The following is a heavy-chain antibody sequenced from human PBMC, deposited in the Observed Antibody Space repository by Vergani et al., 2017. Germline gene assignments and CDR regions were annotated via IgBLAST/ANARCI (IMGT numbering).Heavy chain of an antibody. CDR3: ARVPPLYSVCGARGSTLGMYV. J-gene: IGHJ6*02. CDR1: GRSFSGYY. CDR2: INHRGST. V-gene: IGHV4-34*01. Sequence: QVQLQQWGAGLWKPSETLSLTCAVYGRSFSGYYWRWIRQPPGKGLEWIGEINHRGSTNYNPSLKSRVTISVDTSKNQFSLKLSSVTAADTAVYYYARVPPLYSVCGARGSTLGMYVWGQGTTVTVSS. D-gene: IGHD2-15*01.